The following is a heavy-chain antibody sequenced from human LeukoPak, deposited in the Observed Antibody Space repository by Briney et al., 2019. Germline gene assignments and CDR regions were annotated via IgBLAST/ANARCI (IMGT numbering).Heavy chain of an antibody. CDR3: ASSPRITMVRGVPDPLGPFDY. Sequence: SETLSLTCTVSGGSISNYYWSWIRQPPGKGLEWIGSIYYSGSTYYNPSLKSRVTISVDTSKNQFSLKLSSVTAADTAVYYCASSPRITMVRGVPDPLGPFDYWGQGTLVTVSS. D-gene: IGHD3-10*01. CDR2: IYYSGST. CDR1: GGSISNYY. J-gene: IGHJ4*02. V-gene: IGHV4-59*05.